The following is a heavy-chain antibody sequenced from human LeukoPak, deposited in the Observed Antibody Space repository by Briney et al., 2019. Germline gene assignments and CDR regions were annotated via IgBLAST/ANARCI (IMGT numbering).Heavy chain of an antibody. V-gene: IGHV3-53*01. D-gene: IGHD5-18*01. CDR2: TYSGGNS. CDR1: GFTVSSIH. CDR3: AKGEVDTAMVTLNYYYYGMDV. J-gene: IGHJ6*02. Sequence: GGSLRLSCAASGFTVSSIHMVWVRQAPGKGLEWVSVTYSGGNSYYADSVKGRFTISRDNSKNTLYLQMNSLRAEDTAVYYCAKGEVDTAMVTLNYYYYGMDVWGQGTTVTVSS.